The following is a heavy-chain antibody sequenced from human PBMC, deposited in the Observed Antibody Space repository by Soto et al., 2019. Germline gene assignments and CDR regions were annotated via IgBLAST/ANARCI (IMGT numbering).Heavy chain of an antibody. Sequence: EVQLMESGGGLVQPGGSLRLSCVASGFTLSGRSMHWVRQAPGKGLVWVSGIDNAGTDSTYADSVKGRFTSSRDNAKNMLYLQMNSLRVEDTAVYYCARGWFGPDVWGKGTTVTVSS. CDR2: IDNAGTDS. V-gene: IGHV3-74*01. J-gene: IGHJ6*04. D-gene: IGHD3-10*01. CDR1: GFTLSGRS. CDR3: ARGWFGPDV.